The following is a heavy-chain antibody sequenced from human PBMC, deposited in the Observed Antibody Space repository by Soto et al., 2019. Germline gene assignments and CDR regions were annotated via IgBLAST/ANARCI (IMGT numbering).Heavy chain of an antibody. CDR3: ADFPPPLQNRSEYAKWFDH. CDR1: GGSFSGYY. V-gene: IGHV4-34*01. D-gene: IGHD2-2*01. J-gene: IGHJ5*02. CDR2: INHSGST. Sequence: ETLCLTCAVYGGSFSGYYWSWIRQPPGKGLEWIGEINHSGSTNYNPSLKSRVTISVDTSKNKFYLKLSSVTAADTAVYYCADFPPPLQNRSEYAKWFDHWGHGNVVSV.